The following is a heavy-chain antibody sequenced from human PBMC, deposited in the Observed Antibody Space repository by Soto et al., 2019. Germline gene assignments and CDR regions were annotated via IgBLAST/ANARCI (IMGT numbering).Heavy chain of an antibody. V-gene: IGHV1-69*13. CDR3: ARDLYSTSWYVRAFDM. CDR2: IIPIFGTA. D-gene: IGHD6-13*01. CDR1: GYTFTSYG. Sequence: GASVKVSCKASGYTFTSYGISWVRQAPGQGLEWMGWIIPIFGTANYAQKFQGRVTITADESTSTAYMELSSLRSEDTAVYFCARDLYSTSWYVRAFDMWGQGTMVTVSS. J-gene: IGHJ3*02.